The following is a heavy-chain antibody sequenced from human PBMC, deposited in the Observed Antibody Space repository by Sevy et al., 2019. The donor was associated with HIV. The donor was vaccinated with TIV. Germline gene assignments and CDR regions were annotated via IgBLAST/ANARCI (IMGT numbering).Heavy chain of an antibody. CDR2: LYTTGST. V-gene: IGHV4-4*07. J-gene: IGHJ6*02. Sequence: SETLSLTCGVSGGSVSSYHWSWIRRTAGKGLEWIGRLYTTGSTKDNPSLKSRVTLSLDTARNQISLMLTSVTAADTAVYYCARDGAPAAGDGLAYYYGMDAWGQGTTVTVSS. CDR3: ARDGAPAAGDGLAYYYGMDA. CDR1: GGSVSSYH. D-gene: IGHD6-13*01.